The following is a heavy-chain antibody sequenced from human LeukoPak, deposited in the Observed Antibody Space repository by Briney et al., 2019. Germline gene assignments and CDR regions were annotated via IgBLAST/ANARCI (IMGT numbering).Heavy chain of an antibody. D-gene: IGHD5-12*01. CDR3: ARGGGLVDY. CDR2: IYYSGST. Sequence: SETLPLTCAVYGGTFSGYYWSWIRQPPGKGLEWIGYIYYSGSTNYNPSLKSRVTISVDTSKNQFSLKLSSVTAADTAVYYCARGGGLVDYWGQGTLVTVSS. J-gene: IGHJ4*02. CDR1: GGTFSGYY. V-gene: IGHV4-59*01.